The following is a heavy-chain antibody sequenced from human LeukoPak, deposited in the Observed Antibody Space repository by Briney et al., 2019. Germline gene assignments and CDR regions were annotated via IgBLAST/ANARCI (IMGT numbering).Heavy chain of an antibody. J-gene: IGHJ5*02. V-gene: IGHV3-21*01. CDR2: ISSSSSYI. Sequence: PGGSLRLSCAASGFTFSSSGMNWVRQAPGKGLEWVSSISSSSSYIYYADSVKGRFTISRDNAKNSLYLQMNSLRAEDTAVYYCARGSTLGSCTSSSCHNWFDPWGQGTLVTVSS. CDR3: ARGSTLGSCTSSSCHNWFDP. D-gene: IGHD2-2*01. CDR1: GFTFSSSG.